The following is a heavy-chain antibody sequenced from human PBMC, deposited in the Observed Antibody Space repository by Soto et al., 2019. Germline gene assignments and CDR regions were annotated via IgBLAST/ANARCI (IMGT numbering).Heavy chain of an antibody. D-gene: IGHD3-3*01. CDR2: ISDSGGSS. CDR1: GFTFSTHV. J-gene: IGHJ4*02. V-gene: IGHV3-23*01. Sequence: EVHLLESGGDLVQPGGSLRLSCVASGFTFSTHVMSWVRQAPGKGLEWVSGISDSGGSSYSADSVKGRFTISRDNSKNTMFLQMNSLRAEDTAVYYCAKGWDSWSGYSHYWGQGTLVTVSS. CDR3: AKGWDSWSGYSHY.